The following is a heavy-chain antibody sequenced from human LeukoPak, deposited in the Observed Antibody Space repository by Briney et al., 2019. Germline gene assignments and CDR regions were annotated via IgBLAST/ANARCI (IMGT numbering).Heavy chain of an antibody. V-gene: IGHV4-4*09. J-gene: IGHJ5*02. CDR1: GGSISSYY. CDR2: IYTSGST. CDR3: ARFQDWIDP. Sequence: SETLSLTCTVSGGSISSYYWSWIRQPPGKGLEWIGYIYTSGSTNYNPSLKSRVTISVDTSKNQFSLKLSSVTAADTAVYYCARFQDWIDPWGQGTLVTVYS.